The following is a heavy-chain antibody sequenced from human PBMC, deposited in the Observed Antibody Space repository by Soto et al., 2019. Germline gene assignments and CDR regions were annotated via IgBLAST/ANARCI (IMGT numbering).Heavy chain of an antibody. CDR3: ALTGYYDVDY. Sequence: QVQLQESGPGLVKPSQTLSLTCTLSGGSISSGEYYCSWIRQPPGKGLEWIGCIYYSGSTYYNTSLKSRVTISVDTSKNQFSLKLSSVTAADTAVYYCALTGYYDVDYWGQGTLVTVSS. J-gene: IGHJ4*02. V-gene: IGHV4-30-4*01. CDR2: IYYSGST. D-gene: IGHD3-9*01. CDR1: GGSISSGEYY.